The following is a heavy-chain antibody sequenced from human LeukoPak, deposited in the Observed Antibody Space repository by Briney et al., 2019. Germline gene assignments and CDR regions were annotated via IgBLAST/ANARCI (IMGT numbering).Heavy chain of an antibody. D-gene: IGHD1-1*01. Sequence: GGSLRLSCAASGFTFSSYGMHWVRQAPGKGLEWVAFIRYDGSNKYYADSVKGRFTISRDNSKNTLYLQMNSLRAEDTAVYYCANGAMNGVRVYYYYYMDVWGKGTTVTVSS. CDR1: GFTFSSYG. J-gene: IGHJ6*03. CDR2: IRYDGSNK. CDR3: ANGAMNGVRVYYYYYMDV. V-gene: IGHV3-30*02.